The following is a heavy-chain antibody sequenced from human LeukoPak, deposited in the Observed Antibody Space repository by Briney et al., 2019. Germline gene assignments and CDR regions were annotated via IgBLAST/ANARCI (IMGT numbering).Heavy chain of an antibody. CDR1: GFTFSSYA. J-gene: IGHJ4*02. Sequence: GGSLRLSCAASGFTFSSYAMSWVRQAPGKGLEWVSAISGSGGSTYYADSVKGRFTISRDNSKNTLYLQMNSLRAEDTAVYYCAKGRSMTTVATYFDCWGQGTLVTVSS. D-gene: IGHD4-17*01. V-gene: IGHV3-23*01. CDR2: ISGSGGST. CDR3: AKGRSMTTVATYFDC.